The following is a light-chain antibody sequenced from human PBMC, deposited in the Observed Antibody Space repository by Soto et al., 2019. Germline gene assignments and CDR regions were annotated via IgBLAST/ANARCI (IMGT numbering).Light chain of an antibody. Sequence: TITGRASQGISSYLAWYQQKPGKAPKLLISTASDLQSGVPSRFSGSGSGTEFTLTISSLPTEHFATYYCRQFITYHRMFGQGT. CDR1: QGISSY. CDR3: RQFITYHRM. J-gene: IGKJ1*01. CDR2: TAS. V-gene: IGKV1-9*01.